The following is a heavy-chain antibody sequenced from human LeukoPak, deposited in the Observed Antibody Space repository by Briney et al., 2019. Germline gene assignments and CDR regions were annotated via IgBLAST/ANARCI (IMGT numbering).Heavy chain of an antibody. D-gene: IGHD3-3*01. J-gene: IGHJ6*02. CDR2: ISSSGSTI. CDR1: GFTFSDYY. CDR3: ARDDPYDFWSGLQLLDV. V-gene: IGHV3-11*01. Sequence: GGSLRLSCAASGFTFSDYYMSWIRQALGKGLEWVSYISSSGSTIYYADSVKGRFTISRDNAKNSLYLQMNSLRAEDTAVYYCARDDPYDFWSGLQLLDVWGQGTTVTVSS.